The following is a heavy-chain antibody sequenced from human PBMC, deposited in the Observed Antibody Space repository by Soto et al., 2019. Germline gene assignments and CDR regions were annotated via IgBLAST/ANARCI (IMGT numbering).Heavy chain of an antibody. CDR2: ISAYNGNT. Sequence: GASVKVSCKASGYTFTSYGISWVRQAPGQGLEWMGWISAYNGNTNYAQKLQGRVTMTTDTSTSTAYMELRSLRSDDTAVYYCASGSDEDGDYAHPSPSDYWGQGTLVTVSS. D-gene: IGHD4-17*01. V-gene: IGHV1-18*01. J-gene: IGHJ4*02. CDR3: ASGSDEDGDYAHPSPSDY. CDR1: GYTFTSYG.